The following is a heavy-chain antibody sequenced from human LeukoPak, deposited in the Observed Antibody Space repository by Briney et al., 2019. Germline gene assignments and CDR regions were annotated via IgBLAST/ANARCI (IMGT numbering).Heavy chain of an antibody. CDR1: GGSFSGYY. V-gene: IGHV4-34*01. CDR2: INHSGST. CDR3: ARLEWFGEYHY. Sequence: SETLSLTCAVYGGSFSGYYWSWIRQPPGKGLEWIGEINHSGSTNYNPSLKSRVTISVDTSKNQFSLKLNSVTAADTAVYYCARLEWFGEYHYWGQGTLVTVSS. D-gene: IGHD3-10*01. J-gene: IGHJ4*02.